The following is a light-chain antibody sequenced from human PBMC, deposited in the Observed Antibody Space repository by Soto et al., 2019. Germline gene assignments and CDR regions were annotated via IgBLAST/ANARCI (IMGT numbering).Light chain of an antibody. CDR3: LLLYSGGRV. Sequence: QTVVTQEPPLTVSPGGTVTLTCGSSTGAVTNGHYPYWIHQKPGQAPTTLIYDTTNKLSWTPARFSGSLLGGKAALTLSGAQPEDEADYYCLLLYSGGRVFGGGTKVTVL. CDR2: DTT. J-gene: IGLJ2*01. V-gene: IGLV7-46*01. CDR1: TGAVTNGHY.